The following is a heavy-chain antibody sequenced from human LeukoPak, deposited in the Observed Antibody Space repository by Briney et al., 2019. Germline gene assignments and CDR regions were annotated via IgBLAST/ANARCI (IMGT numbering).Heavy chain of an antibody. CDR2: NYTSGST. CDR1: GGSISSYY. Sequence: PSETLSLTCTVSGGSISSYYWSWIRQPAGKELEWIGRNYTSGSTNYNPSLKSRVTMSVDTSKNQFSLKLSSVTAADTAVYYCARGPSGYYGMDVWGQGTTVTVSS. CDR3: ARGPSGYYGMDV. J-gene: IGHJ6*02. V-gene: IGHV4-4*07.